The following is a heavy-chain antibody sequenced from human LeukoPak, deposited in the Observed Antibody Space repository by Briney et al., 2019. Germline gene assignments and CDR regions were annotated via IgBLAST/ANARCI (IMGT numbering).Heavy chain of an antibody. Sequence: ASVNVSCKASGYTFTSYDINWVRQATGQGLEWMGWMNPNSGNTGYAQKFQGRVTMTEDTSTDTAYMELSSLRSEDTAVYYCATADANYYGSGLYNYWGQGTLVTVSS. V-gene: IGHV1-8*01. D-gene: IGHD3-10*01. CDR1: GYTFTSYD. J-gene: IGHJ4*02. CDR2: MNPNSGNT. CDR3: ATADANYYGSGLYNY.